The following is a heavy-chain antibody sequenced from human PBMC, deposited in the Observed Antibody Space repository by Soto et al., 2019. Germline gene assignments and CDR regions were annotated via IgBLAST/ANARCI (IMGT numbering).Heavy chain of an antibody. D-gene: IGHD3-3*01. J-gene: IGHJ6*02. CDR3: ARDVRTIFGVVNFGMDV. Sequence: QVQLQESGPGLVKPSQTLSITCTVSGGSISSGDYYWSWIRQPPRKGLEWIGYIYYSGSTYYNPSLKSRVTISVDTSKNPFSLKLSSVTAADTAVYYCARDVRTIFGVVNFGMDVWGQATTITVSS. V-gene: IGHV4-30-4*01. CDR2: IYYSGST. CDR1: GGSISSGDYY.